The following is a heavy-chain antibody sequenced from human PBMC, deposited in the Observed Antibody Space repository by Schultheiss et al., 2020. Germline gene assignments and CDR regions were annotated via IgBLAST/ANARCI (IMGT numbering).Heavy chain of an antibody. CDR1: GGSFSGYY. CDR2: IYHSGST. J-gene: IGHJ6*03. CDR3: ARARGDGGYDRAYYMDV. Sequence: SETLSLTCAVYGGSFSGYYWSWIRQPPGKGLEWIGEIYHSGSTNYNPSLKSRVTMSVDTSKNQFSLKLSSVTAADTAVYYCARARGDGGYDRAYYMDVWGKGTTVTVSS. D-gene: IGHD5-12*01. V-gene: IGHV4-34*01.